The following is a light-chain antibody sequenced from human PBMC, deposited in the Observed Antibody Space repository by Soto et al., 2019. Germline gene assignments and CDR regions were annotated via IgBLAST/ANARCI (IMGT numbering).Light chain of an antibody. Sequence: ALTQPASVSGSPAHSITISCTGTSSDVGAYDYVSWYQQHPDKAPKLMIYEVSNRPSGVSNRFSGSKSVNTATLTISGLQAEDEADYYWSSYTSSSTRVFGTGTKVTVL. J-gene: IGLJ1*01. CDR1: SSDVGAYDY. CDR3: SSYTSSSTRV. V-gene: IGLV2-14*03. CDR2: EVS.